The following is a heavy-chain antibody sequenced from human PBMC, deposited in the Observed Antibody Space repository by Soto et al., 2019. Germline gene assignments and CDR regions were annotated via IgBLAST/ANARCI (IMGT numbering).Heavy chain of an antibody. CDR2: IYSGGST. V-gene: IGHV3-53*01. CDR3: ATSPPRFGELDGMDV. J-gene: IGHJ6*02. CDR1: EFTVSSNY. Sequence: GSLRLSCAASEFTVSSNYMSWVRQAPGKGLEWVSVIYSGGSTYYADSVKGRFTISRDNSKNTLYLQMNSLRAEDTAVYYCATSPPRFGELDGMDVWGQGTTVTVSS. D-gene: IGHD3-10*01.